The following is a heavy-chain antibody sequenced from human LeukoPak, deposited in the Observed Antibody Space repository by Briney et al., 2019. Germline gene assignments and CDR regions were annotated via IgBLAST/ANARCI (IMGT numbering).Heavy chain of an antibody. V-gene: IGHV1-69*13. CDR1: GGTFSSYA. Sequence: SVKVSCKASGGTFSSYAISWVRQAPGQGLEWMGGIIPIFGTANYAQKFQGRVTITADESTSTAYMELSSLRSEDTAVYYCARDLNAGYYYDSSGYSDYWGQGTLVTVSS. CDR2: IIPIFGTA. D-gene: IGHD3-22*01. J-gene: IGHJ4*02. CDR3: ARDLNAGYYYDSSGYSDY.